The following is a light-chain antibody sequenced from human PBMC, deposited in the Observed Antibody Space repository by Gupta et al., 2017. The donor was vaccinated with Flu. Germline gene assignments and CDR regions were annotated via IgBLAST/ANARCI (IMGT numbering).Light chain of an antibody. CDR1: SSTIGRNT. V-gene: IGLV1-44*01. CDR2: SNN. J-gene: IGLJ3*02. Sequence: TISRLGSSSTIGRNTVSCYQHLPGTAPNLLIYSNNKRHSAVPARFSGSKSGTSASLAISGLQAEDEADYYCAAGDDSRSGWVFGGGTKLTVL. CDR3: AAGDDSRSGWV.